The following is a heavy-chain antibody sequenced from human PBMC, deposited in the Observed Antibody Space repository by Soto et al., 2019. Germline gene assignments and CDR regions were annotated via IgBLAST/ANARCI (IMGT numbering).Heavy chain of an antibody. Sequence: HSETTDLSCTASGECIRLAVYYGRWNRQPPGKGLEWIGYIYYSGSTYYNPSLKSRVTISVDTSKNQFSLKLSSVTAADTAVYYCARSFLAYYDILTGSEGFDYWGQGTLVTVSS. CDR3: ARSFLAYYDILTGSEGFDY. CDR2: IYYSGST. J-gene: IGHJ4*02. V-gene: IGHV4-30-4*01. CDR1: GECIRLAVYY. D-gene: IGHD3-9*01.